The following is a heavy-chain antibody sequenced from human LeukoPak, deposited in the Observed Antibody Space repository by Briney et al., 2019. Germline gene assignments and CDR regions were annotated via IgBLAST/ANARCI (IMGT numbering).Heavy chain of an antibody. CDR3: ARDRYGSGSYVDY. V-gene: IGHV4-59*13. CDR2: IYYSGST. D-gene: IGHD3-10*01. J-gene: IGHJ4*02. Sequence: SETLSLTCTVSGGSISSYYWSWIREPPGKGLEWIGYIYYSGSTNYNPSLKSRVTISVDTSKNQFSLKLSSVTAADTAVYYCARDRYGSGSYVDYWGQGTLVTVSS. CDR1: GGSISSYY.